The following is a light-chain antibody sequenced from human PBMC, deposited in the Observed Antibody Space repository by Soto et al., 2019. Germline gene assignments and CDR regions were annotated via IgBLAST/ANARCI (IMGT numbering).Light chain of an antibody. CDR1: QSASTF. Sequence: DIHMTQSPSTLSASLRDGVTISWRASQSASTFLAWYQQKPGQAPKLLIYDASTLQSGVPSRFSASGSGTEFALTISGLQPDDFAVYYCQQYNRYAVTFGQGTKVDI. CDR2: DAS. CDR3: QQYNRYAVT. V-gene: IGKV1-5*01. J-gene: IGKJ1*01.